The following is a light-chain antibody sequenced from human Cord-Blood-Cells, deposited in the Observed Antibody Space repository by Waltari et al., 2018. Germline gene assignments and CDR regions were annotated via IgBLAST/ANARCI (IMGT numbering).Light chain of an antibody. Sequence: QSALTQPASVSGSPGQSITISCTGTSSDVGGYHYVSWYQRPPGKAPKLMIYDVSNRPSWVSNRFSGSKSGNTASLTISGLQAEDEADYYCSSYTSSSTLVVFGGGTKLTVL. V-gene: IGLV2-14*01. J-gene: IGLJ2*01. CDR2: DVS. CDR1: SSDVGGYHY. CDR3: SSYTSSSTLVV.